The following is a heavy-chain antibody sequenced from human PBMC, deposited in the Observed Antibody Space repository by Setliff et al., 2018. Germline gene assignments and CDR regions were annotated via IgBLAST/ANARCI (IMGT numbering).Heavy chain of an antibody. CDR2: IYSGGST. V-gene: IGHV3-66*01. J-gene: IGHJ4*02. CDR3: ARDSRHNHGSGSFPF. CDR1: GFTVSSNF. D-gene: IGHD3-10*01. Sequence: HPGGSLRLSCAASGFTVSSNFMSWVRQAPGKGLEWVSVIYSGGSTNYADSVKGRFTISRDNSKNTLYLQMNSLRAEDTAVYYCARDSRHNHGSGSFPFWGQGTLVTVSS.